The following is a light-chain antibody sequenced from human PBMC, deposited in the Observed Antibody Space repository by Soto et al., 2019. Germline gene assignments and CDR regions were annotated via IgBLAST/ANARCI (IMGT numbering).Light chain of an antibody. J-gene: IGKJ1*01. Sequence: EIVLTQSPGTLSLSPGERATLSCRASETVAGSYLAWYQQKPGQAPRLLIHGASTRATGIADRFSGSGSGTDFTLTISRLEPEDFAVYYCQQYGSSPTFGQGTKVDNK. CDR3: QQYGSSPT. CDR1: ETVAGSY. V-gene: IGKV3-20*01. CDR2: GAS.